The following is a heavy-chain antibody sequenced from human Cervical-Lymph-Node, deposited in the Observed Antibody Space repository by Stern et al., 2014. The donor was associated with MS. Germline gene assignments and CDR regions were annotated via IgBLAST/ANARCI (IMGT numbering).Heavy chain of an antibody. CDR3: AKGSGGSGYYPVALDY. V-gene: IGHV3-9*01. CDR1: GFTFDDYA. Sequence: EVQLVESGGGLVQPGRSLRLSWAASGFTFDDYAMHLVRQAPGKGLELVSGITWNSVSVGYADSVKGRFTISRDNAKNSLYLQMNSLRGDDTALYYCAKGSGGSGYYPVALDYWGQGALVTVSS. D-gene: IGHD3-3*01. CDR2: ITWNSVSV. J-gene: IGHJ4*02.